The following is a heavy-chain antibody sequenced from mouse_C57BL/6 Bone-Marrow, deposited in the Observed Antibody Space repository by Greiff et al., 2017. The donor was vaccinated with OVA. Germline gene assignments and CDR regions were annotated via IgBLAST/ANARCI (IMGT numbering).Heavy chain of an antibody. CDR1: GFTFTSYW. CDR2: INPSSGYT. D-gene: IGHD1-1*01. J-gene: IGHJ1*03. Sequence: VQLQQSGAELAKPGASVKLSCTASGFTFTSYWMHWVKQRPGQGLEWIGYINPSSGYTKYTQKFPDKATLTADTSSSTAYMQLSSLTYEDSAVYDCVYCGWYFDVWGTGTTVTVSS. V-gene: IGHV1-7*01. CDR3: VYCGWYFDV.